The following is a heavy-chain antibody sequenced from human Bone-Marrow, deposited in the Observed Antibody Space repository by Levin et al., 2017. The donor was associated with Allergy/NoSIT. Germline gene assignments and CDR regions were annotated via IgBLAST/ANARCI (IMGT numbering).Heavy chain of an antibody. CDR1: GFTFSNSS. CDR3: ARDCPHLSYSSTWYYYYGMDV. J-gene: IGHJ6*02. V-gene: IGHV3-48*02. D-gene: IGHD6-13*01. CDR2: ISDSSSSI. Sequence: SGGSLRLSCAASGFTFSNSSMNWVRQAPGKGQEWVSYISDSSSSIFYADSVKGRFTISRDNAKNSLFLQMNSLRDEDTAVYYCARDCPHLSYSSTWYYYYGMDVWGQGTTVTVSS.